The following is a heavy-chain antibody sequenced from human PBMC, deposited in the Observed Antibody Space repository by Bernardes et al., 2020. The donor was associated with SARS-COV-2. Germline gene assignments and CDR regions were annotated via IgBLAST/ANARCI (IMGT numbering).Heavy chain of an antibody. Sequence: GGSLRLSCAASGFTFSSYWMHWVRQAPGKGLVWVSRINSDGSSTSYADSVKGRFTISRDNAKNTLYLQMNSLRAEDTAVYYCAREGIAAAGIYFDYWGQGTLVTGSS. CDR3: AREGIAAAGIYFDY. D-gene: IGHD6-13*01. CDR1: GFTFSSYW. V-gene: IGHV3-74*01. CDR2: INSDGSST. J-gene: IGHJ4*02.